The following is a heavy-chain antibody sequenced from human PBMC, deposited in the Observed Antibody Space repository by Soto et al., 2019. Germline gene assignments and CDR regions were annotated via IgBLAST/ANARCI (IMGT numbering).Heavy chain of an antibody. CDR1: GFTFSSYA. J-gene: IGHJ4*02. Sequence: EVQLLESGGGLVQPGGSLRLSCAASGFTFSSYAMSWVRQAPGKGLEWVSFISGSAVITYYAGSVKGRLTISSANSKHTLALRMPSLSAEDTAGLCCANDPYGVYDPDFGCQGALVTVSS. CDR2: ISGSAVIT. D-gene: IGHD4-17*01. V-gene: IGHV3-23*01. CDR3: ANDPYGVYDPDF.